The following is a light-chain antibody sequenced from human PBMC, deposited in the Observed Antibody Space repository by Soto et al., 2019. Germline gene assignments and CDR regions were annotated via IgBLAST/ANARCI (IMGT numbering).Light chain of an antibody. J-gene: IGLJ1*01. CDR3: SSYTTSNTRQIV. CDR2: DVS. CDR1: SSDVGGYNY. V-gene: IGLV2-14*03. Sequence: QSVLTQPASVSGSLGESITIYCTGTSSDVGGYNYVSWYQHHPGKAPKLMIFDVSNRPSGVSNRFSGSKSDNTASLTISGLQPEDEADYYCSSYTTSNTRQIVFGTGTKVTVL.